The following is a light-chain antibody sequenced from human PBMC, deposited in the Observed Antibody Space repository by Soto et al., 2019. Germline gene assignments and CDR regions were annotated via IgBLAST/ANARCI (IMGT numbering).Light chain of an antibody. CDR3: QQYESTPPT. CDR1: QSVLYSSNNKNY. Sequence: DIVMTQSPDSLAVSLGERATINCKSSQSVLYSSNNKNYLAWYQQRPGQPPKLLIYWASTRESGVPDRFSGSGSGTDFTLPITSLQAEGVAVYYCQQYESTPPTFGQGTKLEI. V-gene: IGKV4-1*01. CDR2: WAS. J-gene: IGKJ2*01.